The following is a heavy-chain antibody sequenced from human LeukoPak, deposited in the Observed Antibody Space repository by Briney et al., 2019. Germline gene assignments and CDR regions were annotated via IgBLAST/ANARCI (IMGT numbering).Heavy chain of an antibody. J-gene: IGHJ4*02. V-gene: IGHV1-69*06. Sequence: ASVKVPCKASGGTFSSYAISWVRQAPGQGLEWMGGIIPIFGTANYAQKFQGRVTITADKSTSTAYMELSSLRSEDTAVYYCARNDYGDYFYWGQETLVTVSS. D-gene: IGHD4-17*01. CDR1: GGTFSSYA. CDR2: IIPIFGTA. CDR3: ARNDYGDYFY.